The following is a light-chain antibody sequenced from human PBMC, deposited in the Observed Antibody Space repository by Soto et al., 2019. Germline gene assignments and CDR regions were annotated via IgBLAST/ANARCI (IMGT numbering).Light chain of an antibody. V-gene: IGKV3-15*01. CDR1: QSVNSY. Sequence: EKVLTQSSAPLSMSPGERATLSCRASQSVNSYLAWYQQKPGQAPRLLIYGASTRSTGIPARFSGSGSGTEFTLTISSLQSEDFAVYYCQQYTNWPSWTFGQGTKVEIK. CDR2: GAS. CDR3: QQYTNWPSWT. J-gene: IGKJ1*01.